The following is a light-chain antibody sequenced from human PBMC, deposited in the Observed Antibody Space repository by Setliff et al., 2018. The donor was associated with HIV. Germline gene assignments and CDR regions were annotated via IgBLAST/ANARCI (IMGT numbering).Light chain of an antibody. CDR2: GAF. Sequence: DIQMTQSPSSLCASAGDRVTITCRASQDIGSYLAWYQQKPGRVPKLLIYGAFTLQSGVPSRFSGSGSGTDFTLTISSLQPEDVATYYCQHFKSAPVTFGQGTKVDI. CDR1: QDIGSY. J-gene: IGKJ1*01. V-gene: IGKV1-27*01. CDR3: QHFKSAPVT.